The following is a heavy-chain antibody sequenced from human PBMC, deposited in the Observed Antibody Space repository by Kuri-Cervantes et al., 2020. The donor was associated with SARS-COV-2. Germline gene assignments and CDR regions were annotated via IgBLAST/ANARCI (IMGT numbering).Heavy chain of an antibody. CDR2: ISYDGSNK. D-gene: IGHD3-10*01. J-gene: IGHJ4*02. CDR3: ARGRSGLDY. V-gene: IGHV3-30*03. CDR1: GFTFSSYG. Sequence: GGSLRLSCAASGFTFSSYGMYWVRQAPGKGLEWVAVISYDGSNKYYADSVKGRFTISRDNSKNTLYLQMNSLRAEDTAVYYCARGRSGLDYWGQGTLVTVSS.